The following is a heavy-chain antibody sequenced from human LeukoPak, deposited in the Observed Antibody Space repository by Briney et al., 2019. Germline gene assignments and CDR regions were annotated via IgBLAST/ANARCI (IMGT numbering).Heavy chain of an antibody. J-gene: IGHJ4*02. D-gene: IGHD6-19*01. CDR2: INPNSGGT. V-gene: IGHV1-2*02. CDR3: ARAARVAVALSSFDY. Sequence: GASVKVSCKASGHTFTGYYMHWVRQAPGQGLEWMGWINPNSGGTNYAQKFQGRVTMTRDTSISTAYMELSRLRSDDTAVYYCARAARVAVALSSFDYWGQGTLVTVSS. CDR1: GHTFTGYY.